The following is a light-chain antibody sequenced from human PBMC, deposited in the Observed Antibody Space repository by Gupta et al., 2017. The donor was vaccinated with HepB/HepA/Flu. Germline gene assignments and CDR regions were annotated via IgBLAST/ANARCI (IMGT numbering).Light chain of an antibody. V-gene: IGKV1-27*01. J-gene: IGKJ3*01. CDR3: QKYNTAPLT. CDR1: QGISIY. CDR2: AAS. Sequence: DIQMTQSPSSLSASVGDRVTITCRASQGISIYLAWYQQKPGNVPNLLISAASTLQSGVPSRFSGSGSETDFTLTISSLQPEDVATYFCQKYNTAPLTFGRGTKVDIK.